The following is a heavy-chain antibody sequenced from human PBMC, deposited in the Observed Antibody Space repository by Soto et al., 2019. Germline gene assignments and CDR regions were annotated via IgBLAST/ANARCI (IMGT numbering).Heavy chain of an antibody. CDR1: GYSFTTYG. Sequence: QVQLVQSGGEVKKPGASVKVSCKTSGYSFTTYGISWVRQAPGQGLEWMGWISAYNGNTNYAQKLQGRVTMTTDTSKSTAYMERRTQRSDDTAVYYCAREGPAPYYHYGMDVWGQGSTVTVSS. CDR3: AREGPAPYYHYGMDV. CDR2: ISAYNGNT. V-gene: IGHV1-18*01. J-gene: IGHJ6*02.